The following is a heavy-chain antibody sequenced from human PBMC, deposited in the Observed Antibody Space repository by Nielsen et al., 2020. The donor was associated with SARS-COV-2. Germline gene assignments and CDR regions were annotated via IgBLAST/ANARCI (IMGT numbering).Heavy chain of an antibody. V-gene: IGHV3-23*01. D-gene: IGHD6-19*01. CDR3: ANMASGWYYFDY. Sequence: AGSLRLSCAASGFTFSSYAMSWVRQAPGKGLEWVSAISGSGGSTYYADSVKGRFTISRDNSKNTLYLQMNSLRAEDTAVYYCANMASGWYYFDYWGQGTLVTVSS. CDR1: GFTFSSYA. CDR2: ISGSGGST. J-gene: IGHJ4*02.